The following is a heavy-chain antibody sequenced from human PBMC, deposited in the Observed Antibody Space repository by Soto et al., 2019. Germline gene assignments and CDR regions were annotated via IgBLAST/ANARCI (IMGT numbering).Heavy chain of an antibody. Sequence: SETLSLTCTVSGGSISSYYWSWIRQPPGKGLEWIGYIYYSGSTNYNPSLKSRVTISVDTSKNQFSLKLSSVTAADTAVYYCARTSITMVRGVLYNWFDPWGQGTLVTVSS. CDR2: IYYSGST. J-gene: IGHJ5*02. D-gene: IGHD3-10*01. CDR1: GGSISSYY. V-gene: IGHV4-59*01. CDR3: ARTSITMVRGVLYNWFDP.